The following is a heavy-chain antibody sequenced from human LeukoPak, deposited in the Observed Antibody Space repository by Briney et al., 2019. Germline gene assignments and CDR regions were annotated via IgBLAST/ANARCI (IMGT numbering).Heavy chain of an antibody. J-gene: IGHJ4*02. Sequence: SGGSLRLSCVASGFTFSSYAMSWVRQAPGKGLEWVSYISSSSSTIYYADSMKGRFTISRDNAKNSLYLQMNSLRAEDTAVYYCARDSDWGQGTLVTVSS. V-gene: IGHV3-48*04. D-gene: IGHD1-26*01. CDR2: ISSSSSTI. CDR1: GFTFSSYA. CDR3: ARDSD.